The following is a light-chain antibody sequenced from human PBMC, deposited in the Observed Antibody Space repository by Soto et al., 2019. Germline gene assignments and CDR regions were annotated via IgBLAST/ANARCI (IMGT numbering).Light chain of an antibody. Sequence: DIQMTQSPSSLSASVGDRVSITCQASQDITNYLSWYQQKPGKAPKLLIYDASNLEVGVPSRFSGRGSETDFTLTISSLQPEDIATYFCQQSDDLPLTFGGGTKVEVK. CDR2: DAS. J-gene: IGKJ4*01. CDR3: QQSDDLPLT. CDR1: QDITNY. V-gene: IGKV1-33*01.